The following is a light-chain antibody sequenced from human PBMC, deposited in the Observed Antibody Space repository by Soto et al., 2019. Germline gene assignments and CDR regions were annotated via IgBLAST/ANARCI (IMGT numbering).Light chain of an antibody. CDR1: SSDVGGYNY. CDR2: DVS. J-gene: IGLJ1*01. V-gene: IGLV2-14*01. Sequence: QSALTQPASLSGSPGQSITISCTGTSSDVGGYNYVSWYQQHPGKAPKVMIYDVSNRPSGVSNRFSGSKSGNTASLTISGLQAEDEADYYCGSYTSGSTRYVFGTGTKAPS. CDR3: GSYTSGSTRYV.